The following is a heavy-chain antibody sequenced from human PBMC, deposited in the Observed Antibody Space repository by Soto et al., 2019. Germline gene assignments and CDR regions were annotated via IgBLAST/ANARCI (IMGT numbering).Heavy chain of an antibody. CDR3: AIAYSGGLYGLDA. J-gene: IGHJ6*02. CDR1: GFTFSSYA. V-gene: IGHV3-30-3*01. D-gene: IGHD1-26*01. Sequence: GGSLTLSCAASGFTFSSYAMHWVRQAPGKGLEWVAVISYDGDNKYYADSVKGRFTISRDDSKNTLYLQMNSLRGEDTAVYYCAIAYSGGLYGLDAWGQGTTGTVS. CDR2: ISYDGDNK.